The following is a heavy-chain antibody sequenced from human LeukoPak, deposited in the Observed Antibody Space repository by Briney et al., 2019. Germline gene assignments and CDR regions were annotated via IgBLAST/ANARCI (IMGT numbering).Heavy chain of an antibody. CDR3: ARRDYSTGWSFDK. CDR2: IHTSGST. CDR1: GGSIRNYQ. Sequence: PSETLSLTCTVSGGSIRNYQWTWIRQPAGKGLEWIGQIHTSGSTNYNPPLKSRVTMSIDTAENQVSLTMRSVTAADTALYYCARRDYSTGWSFDKWGQGTLVTVSS. V-gene: IGHV4-4*07. J-gene: IGHJ4*02. D-gene: IGHD6-19*01.